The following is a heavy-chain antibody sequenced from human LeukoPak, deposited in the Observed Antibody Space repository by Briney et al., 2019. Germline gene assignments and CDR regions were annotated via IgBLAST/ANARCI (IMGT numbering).Heavy chain of an antibody. CDR2: IYPGDSDT. CDR3: ARHTQVTMVRGVGRGAFDI. CDR1: GYSFTSYW. Sequence: GESLKISCKGSGYSFTSYWIGWVRQMPGKGLEWMGIIYPGDSDTRYSPSFQGQVTISADKSISTAYLQWSSLKASDTAMYYCARHTQVTMVRGVGRGAFDIWGQGTMVTVSS. D-gene: IGHD3-10*01. J-gene: IGHJ3*02. V-gene: IGHV5-51*01.